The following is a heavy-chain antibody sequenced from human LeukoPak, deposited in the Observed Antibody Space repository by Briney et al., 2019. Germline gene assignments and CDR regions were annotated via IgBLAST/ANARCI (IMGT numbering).Heavy chain of an antibody. CDR3: ARYRGVVGIDY. Sequence: SETLSLTCAVYGESFSGYYWNWIRQPPGKGLEWIGEINHSGNTKYNPSLKSRVTISADTSKNQFSLKLSSVTAADTAVYYCARYRGVVGIDYWGQGTLVTVSP. J-gene: IGHJ4*02. D-gene: IGHD2-15*01. CDR1: GESFSGYY. V-gene: IGHV4-34*01. CDR2: INHSGNT.